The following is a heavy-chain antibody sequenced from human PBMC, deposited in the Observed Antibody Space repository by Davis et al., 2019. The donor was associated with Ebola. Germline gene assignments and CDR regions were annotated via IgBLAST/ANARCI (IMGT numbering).Heavy chain of an antibody. CDR3: ARAQFPTTSDH. CDR1: GFILTNYA. D-gene: IGHD1-1*01. CDR2: INPHNGNT. Sequence: AASVKVSCKASGFILTNYAIHWVRQAPGQRLEWMGWINPHNGNTNYAQNVQGRVIVTSDTATTTAYMEVGSLRSDDTAVYYCARAQFPTTSDHWGQGTLVTVSS. V-gene: IGHV1-18*01. J-gene: IGHJ4*02.